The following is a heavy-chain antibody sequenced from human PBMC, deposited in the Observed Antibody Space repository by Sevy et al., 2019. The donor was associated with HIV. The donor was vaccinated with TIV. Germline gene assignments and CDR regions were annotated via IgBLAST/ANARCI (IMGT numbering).Heavy chain of an antibody. CDR2: IYFSGST. CDR1: GASISRYY. CDR3: ARKNCTNGVCFLDY. Sequence: SETLSLTCTVSGASISRYYWSWIRQPPGKGLEWIGHIYFSGSTNYTPSLRSRVTISVDTSRNQFSLKLISVTAADTAVYYCARKNCTNGVCFLDYWGPGTLVTVSS. J-gene: IGHJ4*02. D-gene: IGHD2-8*01. V-gene: IGHV4-59*12.